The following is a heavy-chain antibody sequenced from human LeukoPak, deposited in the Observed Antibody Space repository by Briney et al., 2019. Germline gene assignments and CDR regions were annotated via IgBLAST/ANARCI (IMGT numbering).Heavy chain of an antibody. CDR1: GGSISSGDYY. Sequence: SETLSLTCTVSGGSISSGDYYWSWIRQPPGKGLEWIGYIYYSGGTYYNPSLKSRVTISVDTSKNQFSLKLSSVTAADTAVYYCARDRDGYNRIDYWGQGTLVTVSS. V-gene: IGHV4-30-4*01. CDR2: IYYSGGT. CDR3: ARDRDGYNRIDY. J-gene: IGHJ4*02. D-gene: IGHD5-24*01.